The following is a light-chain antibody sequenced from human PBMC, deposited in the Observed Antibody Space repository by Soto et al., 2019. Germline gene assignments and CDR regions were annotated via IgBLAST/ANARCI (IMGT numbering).Light chain of an antibody. CDR1: QSVSSN. Sequence: EIVMTQSPATLSVSPGERATLSCRASQSVSSNIAWYQQKPGQAPRLLIYGASTRATGIPDRFSGSGSGTDFTLTISRLEPEDFAVYYCQHYGRSPMFGQGTKVDIK. CDR3: QHYGRSPM. V-gene: IGKV3D-15*01. CDR2: GAS. J-gene: IGKJ1*01.